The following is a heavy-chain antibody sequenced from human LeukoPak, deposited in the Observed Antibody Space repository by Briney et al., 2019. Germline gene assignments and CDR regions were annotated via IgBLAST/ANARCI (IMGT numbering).Heavy chain of an antibody. V-gene: IGHV4-59*01. CDR3: TRGGSGWDLYFDL. Sequence: SETLSLTCSVSGGSISDYHWSWIRQSPGKGLEWIGYIYYSGSANYNPSLKSRVTISVDTSKTQFSLKLNSVTAADTAMYYCTRGGSGWDLYFDLWGRGTLVTVSS. J-gene: IGHJ2*01. CDR2: IYYSGSA. D-gene: IGHD6-19*01. CDR1: GGSISDYH.